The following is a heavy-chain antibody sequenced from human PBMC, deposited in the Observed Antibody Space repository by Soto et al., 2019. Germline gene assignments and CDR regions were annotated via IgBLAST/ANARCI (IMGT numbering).Heavy chain of an antibody. Sequence: GESLKISCKGSGYSFTSYWIGWVRQMPGKGLEWMGIIYPGDSDTRYSPSFQGQVTISADKSISTAYLQWSSLKASDTAMYYCARLPSEYYYYYYGMDFWGQGTTVTVSS. CDR2: IYPGDSDT. V-gene: IGHV5-51*01. CDR3: ARLPSEYYYYYYGMDF. J-gene: IGHJ6*02. D-gene: IGHD6-19*01. CDR1: GYSFTSYW.